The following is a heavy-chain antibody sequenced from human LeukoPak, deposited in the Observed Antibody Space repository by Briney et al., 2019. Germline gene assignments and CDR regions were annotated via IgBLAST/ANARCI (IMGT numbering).Heavy chain of an antibody. CDR3: ARGYWRGSSNLAG. V-gene: IGHV4-59*01. CDR2: IYYSGST. D-gene: IGHD6-13*01. J-gene: IGHJ4*02. CDR1: GGSISSYY. Sequence: SETLSLTCTVSGGSISSYYWSWIRQPPGKGLEWIGYIYYSGSTNYNPSLKSRVTISVDTSKNQFSLKLSSVTAADTAVYYCARGYWRGSSNLAGWGQGTLVTVSS.